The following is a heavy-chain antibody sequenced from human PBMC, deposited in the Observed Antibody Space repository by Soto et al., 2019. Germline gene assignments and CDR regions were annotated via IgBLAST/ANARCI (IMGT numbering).Heavy chain of an antibody. J-gene: IGHJ6*02. CDR3: AKDLGSDYYYYGMDV. D-gene: IGHD6-25*01. CDR2: ISYDGSNK. Sequence: QVQLVESGGGVVQPGRSLRLSCAASGFTFSSYGMHWVRQAPGKGLEWVAVISYDGSNKYYADSVKGRFTISRDNSXXTLDLQMNSLRAEDTAVYYCAKDLGSDYYYYGMDVWGQGTTVTVSS. V-gene: IGHV3-30*18. CDR1: GFTFSSYG.